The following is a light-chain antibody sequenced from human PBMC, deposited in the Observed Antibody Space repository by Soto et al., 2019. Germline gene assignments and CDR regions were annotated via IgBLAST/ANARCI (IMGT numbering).Light chain of an antibody. Sequence: ETELTESPCTVPLSPRERVTLSCRASQSVRSNYLAWYQQKPGQPPRMLIYGTSSRATGIPDRFGGSGSGTDFTLIITRLEPEDFGVYYCQQYVSSPRTFGPGTKV. CDR1: QSVRSNY. J-gene: IGKJ1*01. V-gene: IGKV3-20*01. CDR3: QQYVSSPRT. CDR2: GTS.